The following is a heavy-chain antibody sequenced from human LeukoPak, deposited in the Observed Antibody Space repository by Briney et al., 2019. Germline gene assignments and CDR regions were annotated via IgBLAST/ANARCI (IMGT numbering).Heavy chain of an antibody. J-gene: IGHJ4*02. D-gene: IGHD3-22*01. CDR1: GFKFSSEW. Sequence: PGGSLRLSCAASGFKFSSEWMSWVRQAPGKGLEWVANIREDGSEKYYGGSVKGRFTISRDNAKNSLYLQMSSLRAEDTAVYYCVRHSSGYSWGQGTLVTVSS. CDR2: IREDGSEK. CDR3: VRHSSGYS. V-gene: IGHV3-7*01.